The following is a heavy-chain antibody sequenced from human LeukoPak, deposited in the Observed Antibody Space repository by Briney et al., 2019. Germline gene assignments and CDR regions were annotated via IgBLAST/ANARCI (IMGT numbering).Heavy chain of an antibody. V-gene: IGHV3-49*03. CDR3: SRGSGWLSVY. Sequence: GGSLRLSCTASGFTFGDYLMSWFRQAPGKGLEWIGFISGGTTEYAASVKGRFTISRDDSTSIAYLQMNSLTTEGTAVYYCSRGSGWLSVYWGQGTLVTVSS. D-gene: IGHD6-19*01. CDR2: ISGGTT. J-gene: IGHJ4*02. CDR1: GFTFGDYL.